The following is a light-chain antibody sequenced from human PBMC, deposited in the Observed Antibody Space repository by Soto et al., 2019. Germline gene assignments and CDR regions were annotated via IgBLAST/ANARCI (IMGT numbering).Light chain of an antibody. CDR1: QGISSY. CDR3: HQLSSYPLP. V-gene: IGKV1-9*01. Sequence: IQLTQSPSSLSASVGDRVTITCRASQGISSYLAWYQQKPGKAPKLLIYTASTLQSGVPSRFSGRGSETDLTLTLSRLQPEDFATYYCHQLSSYPLPFGGGTKEEIK. J-gene: IGKJ4*01. CDR2: TAS.